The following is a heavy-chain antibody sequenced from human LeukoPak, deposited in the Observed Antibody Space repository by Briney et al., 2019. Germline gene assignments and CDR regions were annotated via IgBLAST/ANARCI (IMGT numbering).Heavy chain of an antibody. Sequence: SETLSLTCAVYGGSFSGYHWSWIRQPPGKGLEWIGEINHSGSTNYNPSLKSRVTISSDTSKTQFSLRLTSVTAADTAVYYCARSPSGYRFDSWGQGTLVTVSS. CDR1: GGSFSGYH. J-gene: IGHJ4*02. CDR3: ARSPSGYRFDS. CDR2: INHSGST. D-gene: IGHD3-22*01. V-gene: IGHV4-34*01.